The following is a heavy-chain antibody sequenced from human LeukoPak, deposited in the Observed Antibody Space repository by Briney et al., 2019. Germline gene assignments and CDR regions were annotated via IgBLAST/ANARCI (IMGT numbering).Heavy chain of an antibody. CDR2: TYYMGKWNN. J-gene: IGHJ4*02. D-gene: IGHD2/OR15-2a*01. CDR1: GDSVSGNSAVA. V-gene: IGHV6-1*01. CDR3: ARGRNSGFDY. Sequence: SQTLSLTCAISGDSVSGNSAVAWNWLRQSPARGRGGLGRTYYMGKWNNDYALSVKIRITINPDTSKNQFSLHLNSVTPEDTAVYYCARGRNSGFDYWGQGTLVTVSS.